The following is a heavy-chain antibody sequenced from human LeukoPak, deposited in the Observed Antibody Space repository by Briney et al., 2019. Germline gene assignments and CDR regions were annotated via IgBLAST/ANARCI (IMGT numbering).Heavy chain of an antibody. V-gene: IGHV3-53*01. Sequence: GWSLRLSCAASGFTVSSNYMSWVRQAPGKGLEWVSVIYSGGSTYYADSVKGRFTISRDNSKNTLYLQMNSLRAEDTAVYYCARVAGQDYDFWSGYHHYYMDVWGKVTTVTVSS. J-gene: IGHJ6*03. CDR1: GFTVSSNY. D-gene: IGHD3-3*01. CDR3: ARVAGQDYDFWSGYHHYYMDV. CDR2: IYSGGST.